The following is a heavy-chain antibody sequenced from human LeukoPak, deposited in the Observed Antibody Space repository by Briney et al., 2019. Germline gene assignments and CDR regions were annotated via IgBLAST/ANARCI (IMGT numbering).Heavy chain of an antibody. V-gene: IGHV3-23*01. CDR3: ARGLRWGFELSPFDI. D-gene: IGHD1-7*01. Sequence: GGSLRLSCAASGFTFRSYAMSWVRQAPGNGLEWVSVISGSGDSTYYADSLTGRFTISRDNSKNTLYLQMNSLRAEDTAVYYCARGLRWGFELSPFDIWGQGTMVTVSS. CDR1: GFTFRSYA. CDR2: ISGSGDST. J-gene: IGHJ3*02.